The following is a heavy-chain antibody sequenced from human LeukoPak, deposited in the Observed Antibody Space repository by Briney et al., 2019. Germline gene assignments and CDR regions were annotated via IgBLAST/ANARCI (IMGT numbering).Heavy chain of an antibody. CDR1: GYTFTGYY. Sequence: ASVKVSCKASGYTFTGYYMHWVRQAPGQGLEWMGWINPNSGGTNYAQKLQGRVTMTTDTSTSTTYMELRSLRSDDTAVYYCASLRNYYDSSGYLVTDAFDIWGQGTMVTVSS. CDR2: INPNSGGT. V-gene: IGHV1-2*02. CDR3: ASLRNYYDSSGYLVTDAFDI. J-gene: IGHJ3*02. D-gene: IGHD3-22*01.